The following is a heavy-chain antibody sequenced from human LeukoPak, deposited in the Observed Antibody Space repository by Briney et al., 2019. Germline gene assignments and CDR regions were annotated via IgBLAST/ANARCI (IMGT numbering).Heavy chain of an antibody. CDR1: GFTFNSYA. J-gene: IGHJ3*02. V-gene: IGHV3-23*01. Sequence: GGSLRVSCAASGFTFNSYAMSWVRQALGKGLEWVSAISGSGGSTYYADSVKGRFTISRDNSKNTLYLQMNSLRAEDTAVYYCALREWHDAFDIWGQGTMVTVSS. CDR3: ALREWHDAFDI. CDR2: ISGSGGST. D-gene: IGHD3-3*01.